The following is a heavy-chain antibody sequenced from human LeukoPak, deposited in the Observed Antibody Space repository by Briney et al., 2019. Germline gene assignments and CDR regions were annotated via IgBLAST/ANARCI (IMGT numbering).Heavy chain of an antibody. CDR3: ARSKDILTGYCFDY. D-gene: IGHD3-9*01. CDR1: GGSISSYY. CDR2: IYYSGST. J-gene: IGHJ4*02. V-gene: IGHV4-59*01. Sequence: PSETLSLTYTVTGGSISSYYWSWIRQPPGKGLEWIGYIYYSGSTNYNPSLKSRVTISVDTSKNQFSLKLSSVTAADTAVYYCARSKDILTGYCFDYWGQGTLVTVSS.